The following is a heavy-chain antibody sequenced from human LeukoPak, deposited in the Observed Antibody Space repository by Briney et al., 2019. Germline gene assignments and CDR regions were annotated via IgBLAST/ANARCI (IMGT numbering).Heavy chain of an antibody. CDR1: GFTFSDDY. CDR3: ARSSSGWYYYFDY. CDR2: ISSSGSTI. V-gene: IGHV3-11*01. Sequence: KTGGSLRLSCAASGFTFSDDYMSWIRQAPGKGLEWVSYISSSGSTIYYADSVKGRFTISRDNAKNSLYLQMNSLRAEDTAVYYCARSSSGWYYYFDYWGQGTLVTVSS. D-gene: IGHD6-19*01. J-gene: IGHJ4*02.